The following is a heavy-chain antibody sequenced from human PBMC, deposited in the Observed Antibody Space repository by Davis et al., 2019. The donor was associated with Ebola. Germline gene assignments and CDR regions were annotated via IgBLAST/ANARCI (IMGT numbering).Heavy chain of an antibody. J-gene: IGHJ5*02. D-gene: IGHD6-13*01. CDR2: INTNTGNP. Sequence: ASVKVSCKASGYTFTSYAMNWVRQAPGQGLEWMGWINTNTGNPTYAQGFTGRFVFSLDTSVSTAYLQISSLKAEDTAVYYCARRASAAGIYWFDPWGQGTLVTVSS. V-gene: IGHV7-4-1*02. CDR3: ARRASAAGIYWFDP. CDR1: GYTFTSYA.